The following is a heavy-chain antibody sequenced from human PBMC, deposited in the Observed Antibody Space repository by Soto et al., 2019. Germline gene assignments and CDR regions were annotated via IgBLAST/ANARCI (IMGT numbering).Heavy chain of an antibody. V-gene: IGHV5-51*01. CDR2: IYPGDSDT. J-gene: IGHJ3*02. D-gene: IGHD6-6*01. CDR3: ARHGYSSSLWGAFDI. Sequence: GESLKISCKGSGYSFTSYWIGWVRQMPGKGLEWMGIIYPGDSDTRYSPSFQGQVTISADKSISTAYLQWSSLKASDTAMYYCARHGYSSSLWGAFDIWGQGTMVTVSS. CDR1: GYSFTSYW.